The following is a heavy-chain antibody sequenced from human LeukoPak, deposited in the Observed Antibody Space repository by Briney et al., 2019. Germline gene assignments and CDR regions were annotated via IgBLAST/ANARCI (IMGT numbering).Heavy chain of an antibody. V-gene: IGHV4-38-2*01. CDR3: ARHGGSLTLYYYYYMDV. CDR1: GYSISSGYY. Sequence: SETLSLTCAVSGYSISSGYYWGWIRQPPGKGLEWIGSIYHSGSTYYNPSLKSRVTISADTSKNQFSLKLSSVTAADTAVYYCARHGGSLTLYYYYYMDVWGKGTTVTVSS. CDR2: IYHSGST. J-gene: IGHJ6*03. D-gene: IGHD1-14*01.